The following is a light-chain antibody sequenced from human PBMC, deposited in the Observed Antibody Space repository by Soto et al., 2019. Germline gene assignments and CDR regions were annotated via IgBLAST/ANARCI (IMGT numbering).Light chain of an antibody. V-gene: IGLV1-47*01. Sequence: QSALTQPPSASGTPGQRVTISCSGSSSNIGSNYVYWYQQLPGTAPKLLIYRNNQRPSGVPDRFSGSKSGTSASLAISGLRSEDEADYYCVGWHESLSVFYVFAIGPTVTVL. CDR3: VGWHESLSVFYV. CDR1: SSNIGSNY. CDR2: RNN. J-gene: IGLJ1*01.